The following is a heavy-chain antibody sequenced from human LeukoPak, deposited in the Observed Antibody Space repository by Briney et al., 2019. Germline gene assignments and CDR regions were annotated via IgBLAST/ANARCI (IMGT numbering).Heavy chain of an antibody. CDR3: ARESSWSGFFEM. D-gene: IGHD6-13*01. V-gene: IGHV4-59*01. CDR2: IYYSRST. CDR1: GGSISTYH. Sequence: SETLPLTCTVSGGSISTYHWSWIRQPPGKGLEWIGYIYYSRSTDYNPSLKSRVTLSVDTSKNQFSLNLNSVTAADTAVYYCARESSWSGFFEMWGQGTMVTVSS. J-gene: IGHJ3*02.